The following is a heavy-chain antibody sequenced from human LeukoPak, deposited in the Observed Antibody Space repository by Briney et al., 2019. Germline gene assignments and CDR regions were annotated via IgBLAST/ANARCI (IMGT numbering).Heavy chain of an antibody. J-gene: IGHJ4*02. CDR1: GFKFRDYG. Sequence: GGSLRLSCLVSGFKFRDYGMHWVRQAPGKGLERVAHISYDGATEHYADSVRGRFTVSRDDSKNTAYLQMDSLRPEDTASYFCAKVGFGFDYWGQGTVVTVSS. CDR2: ISYDGATE. D-gene: IGHD3-16*01. CDR3: AKVGFGFDY. V-gene: IGHV3-30*18.